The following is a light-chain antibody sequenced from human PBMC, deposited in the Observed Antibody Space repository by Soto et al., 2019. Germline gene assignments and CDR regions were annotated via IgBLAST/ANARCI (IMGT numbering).Light chain of an antibody. CDR3: QQYNSYSVT. CDR2: GVS. J-gene: IGKJ1*01. CDR1: QSISSY. V-gene: IGKV1-5*01. Sequence: DIRMTLSPSSLSASVGDRVKIPSSASQSISSYLNWYQQKPGKAPKFLSDGVSSLKSVAPSRVSGSGSGTEFTLVISSLQPDDFATYYSQQYNSYSVTFGQGTKVDI.